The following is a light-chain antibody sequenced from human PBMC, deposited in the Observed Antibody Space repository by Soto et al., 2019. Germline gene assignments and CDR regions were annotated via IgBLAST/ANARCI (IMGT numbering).Light chain of an antibody. Sequence: DIQMTQSPSTLSASVGDRVTITCRASQSISSWLAWYQQKPGKAPKLLIYDASTLESGVPSRFSGSGSGTEFTLSISSLQPDDFATYYCQQYNRYSTWTFGLGTKVEV. CDR1: QSISSW. J-gene: IGKJ1*01. CDR3: QQYNRYSTWT. V-gene: IGKV1-5*01. CDR2: DAS.